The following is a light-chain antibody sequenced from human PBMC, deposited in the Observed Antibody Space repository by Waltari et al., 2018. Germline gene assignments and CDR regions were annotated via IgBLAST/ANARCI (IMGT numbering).Light chain of an antibody. J-gene: IGLJ1*01. CDR2: YDN. CDR1: NIESKS. Sequence: SYVLTQPPSVSVAPGETARITCGGNNIESKSVHWYRQRPGQAPVVVISYDNDRAAGIPERFSGAKPGNTATLTISRVEAGDEADYYCQVWDANTDPGVFGTGTEVTVL. CDR3: QVWDANTDPGV. V-gene: IGLV3-21*01.